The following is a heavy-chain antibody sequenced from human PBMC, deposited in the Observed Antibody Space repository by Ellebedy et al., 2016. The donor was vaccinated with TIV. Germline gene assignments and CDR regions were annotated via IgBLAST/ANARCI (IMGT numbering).Heavy chain of an antibody. CDR3: ARSAGRRAFDI. J-gene: IGHJ3*02. V-gene: IGHV3-48*02. CDR1: GFTFSTYW. CDR2: ISSSGTTI. Sequence: GGSLRLXCEASGFTFSTYWMIWVRQAPGRGLEWVSYISSSGTTIYYADSLKGRITVSRDNVKNSLFLHINSLRDEDSAVYYCARSAGRRAFDIWGQGTMVTVSS. D-gene: IGHD6-13*01.